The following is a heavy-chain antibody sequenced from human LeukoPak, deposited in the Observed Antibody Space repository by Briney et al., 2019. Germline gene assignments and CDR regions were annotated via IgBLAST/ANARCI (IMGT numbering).Heavy chain of an antibody. CDR2: SNHSGSP. V-gene: IGHV4-34*01. Sequence: SETLSLTCAVYGGSFSGYYWSWIRQPPAKGLEWIGESNHSGSPNYNPSLKSRVTISVDTSKNQFSLKLSSVTAADTAVYYCARVRRPDIAVVPAAIRSRSYYYYYMDVWGKGTTVTVSS. CDR1: GGSFSGYY. CDR3: ARVRRPDIAVVPAAIRSRSYYYYYMDV. J-gene: IGHJ6*03. D-gene: IGHD2-2*01.